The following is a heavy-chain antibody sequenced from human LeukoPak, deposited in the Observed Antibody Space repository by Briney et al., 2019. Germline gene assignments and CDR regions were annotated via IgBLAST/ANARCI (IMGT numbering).Heavy chain of an antibody. CDR2: IKQDGSEK. D-gene: IGHD3-10*01. V-gene: IGHV3-7*02. CDR1: GFTFSNFW. Sequence: PGGSLRLSCAASGFTFSNFWMAWVRQAAGKGLEWVANIKQDGSEKYYVDSVKGRFTISRDNAKDTLFLQMTSLRVEDTAVYSCASLLTPYHGSGGGGVDVWGQGSTVTVSS. CDR3: ASLLTPYHGSGGGGVDV. J-gene: IGHJ6*02.